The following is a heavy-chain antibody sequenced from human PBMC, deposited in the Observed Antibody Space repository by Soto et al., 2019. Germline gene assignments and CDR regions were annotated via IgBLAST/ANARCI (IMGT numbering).Heavy chain of an antibody. V-gene: IGHV1-69*01. CDR2: IIPVSGTS. CDR1: GGTFNSHT. CDR3: ARDLSAAVYYALDV. Sequence: VQLVQSGAEVKKPGSSVKVSCKASGGTFNSHTISWVRQAPGQGLEWMGGIIPVSGTSNYAQKFQGRVTITADEPTTPAYMELSSLRSEDTAVYYCARDLSAAVYYALDVWGQGTTVIVSS. D-gene: IGHD2-2*01. J-gene: IGHJ6*02.